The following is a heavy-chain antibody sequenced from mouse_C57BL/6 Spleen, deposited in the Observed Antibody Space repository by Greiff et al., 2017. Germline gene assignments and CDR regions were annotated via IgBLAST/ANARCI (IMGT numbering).Heavy chain of an antibody. Sequence: EVKLQESGGGLVKPGGSLKLSCAASGFTFSDYGMHWVRQAPEKGLEWVAYISSGSSTIYYADTVKGRFTISRDNAKNTLFLQMTSLRSEDTAMYYCARSYGSSPYFDYWGQGTTLTVSS. D-gene: IGHD1-1*01. CDR2: ISSGSSTI. CDR3: ARSYGSSPYFDY. V-gene: IGHV5-17*01. J-gene: IGHJ2*01. CDR1: GFTFSDYG.